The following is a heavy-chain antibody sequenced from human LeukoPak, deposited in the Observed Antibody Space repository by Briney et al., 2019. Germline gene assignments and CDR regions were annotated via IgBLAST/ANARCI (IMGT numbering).Heavy chain of an antibody. Sequence: ASVKVSCKASGYTFTSYGISWVRQAPGQGLEWMGWISAYNGNTNYAQKLQGRVTMTTDTSTSTAYMELRSLRSDDTAVYYCARDYRGDGDYANYYGMDVWGQGTTVTVSS. CDR3: ARDYRGDGDYANYYGMDV. CDR2: ISAYNGNT. D-gene: IGHD4-17*01. V-gene: IGHV1-18*01. CDR1: GYTFTSYG. J-gene: IGHJ6*02.